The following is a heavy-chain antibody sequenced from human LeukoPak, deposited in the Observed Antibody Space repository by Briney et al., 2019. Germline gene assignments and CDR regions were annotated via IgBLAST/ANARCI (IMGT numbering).Heavy chain of an antibody. V-gene: IGHV3-23*01. CDR2: ISGSGGTT. J-gene: IGHJ4*02. CDR1: GFTFSDSY. CDR3: ASSGTYYRPYYFDY. Sequence: GGSLRLSCAASGFTFSDSYMTWIRQAPGKGLEWVSGISGSGGTTYYADSVKGRFTISRDNSKNTLYLQMNSLRAEDTAVYYCASSGTYYRPYYFDYWGQGALVTVSS. D-gene: IGHD1-26*01.